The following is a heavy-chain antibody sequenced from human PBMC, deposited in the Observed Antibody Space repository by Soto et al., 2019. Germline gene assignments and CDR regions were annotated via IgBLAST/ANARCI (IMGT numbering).Heavy chain of an antibody. V-gene: IGHV4-4*02. CDR2: LHHGGST. CDR1: RYSINNNNW. D-gene: IGHD2-8*01. Sequence: SETLSLTCDVSRYSINNNNWWSWVRQPPGGGLEWIGELHHGGSTNYNPSLESRVTFSVDISKNQFFLKLSSVTAEDTAVYYCTTERAGYCPNGVCYPRLTQNFDNWGQGTLVTVSS. J-gene: IGHJ4*02. CDR3: TTERAGYCPNGVCYPRLTQNFDN.